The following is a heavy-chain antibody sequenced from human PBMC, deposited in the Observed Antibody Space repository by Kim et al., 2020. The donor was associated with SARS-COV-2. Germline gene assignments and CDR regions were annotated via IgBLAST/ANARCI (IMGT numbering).Heavy chain of an antibody. CDR3: ARAVVYAMIFDY. D-gene: IGHD2-8*02. CDR1: GGSVSSGSYY. J-gene: IGHJ4*02. Sequence: SETLSLTCTVSGGSVSSGSYYWSWIRQPPGKGLEWIGYIYYSGSTNYNPSLKSRVTISVDTSKNQFSLKLSSVTAADTAVYYCARAVVYAMIFDYWGQGTLVTVSS. CDR2: IYYSGST. V-gene: IGHV4-61*01.